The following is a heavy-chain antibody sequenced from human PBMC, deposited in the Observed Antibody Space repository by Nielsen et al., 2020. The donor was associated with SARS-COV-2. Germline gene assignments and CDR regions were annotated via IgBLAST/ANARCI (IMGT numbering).Heavy chain of an antibody. D-gene: IGHD7-27*01. CDR1: GFTFSSYA. J-gene: IGHJ4*02. CDR3: AEANEVALGICDY. V-gene: IGHV3-23*01. Sequence: GESLKISCAASGFTFSSYAMSWVRQAPGKGLEWVSGISSSGGSTYYADSVKGRFTISRDNSKNTLYLQMNSLRAEDTAVYYCAEANEVALGICDYWGQGALVTVSS. CDR2: ISSSGGST.